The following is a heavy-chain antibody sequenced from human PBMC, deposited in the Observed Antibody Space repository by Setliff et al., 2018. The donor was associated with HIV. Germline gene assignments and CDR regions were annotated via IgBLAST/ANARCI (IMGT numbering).Heavy chain of an antibody. CDR1: GYTFTSYY. D-gene: IGHD3-10*01. V-gene: IGHV1-46*01. CDR2: INPSGGST. CDR3: ARAPSLVHDAFDI. Sequence: ASVKVSCKASGYTFTSYYMHWVRQAPGQGLEWMGIINPSGGSTSYAQKFQGRVSISADKSTSTAYMELSSLRSEDTAVFYCARAPSLVHDAFDIWGQGTLVTVS. J-gene: IGHJ3*02.